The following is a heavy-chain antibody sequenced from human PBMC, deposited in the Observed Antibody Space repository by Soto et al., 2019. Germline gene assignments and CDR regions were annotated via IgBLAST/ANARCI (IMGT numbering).Heavy chain of an antibody. CDR1: GFTFSSYS. V-gene: IGHV3-21*01. CDR3: AREQGVVVVAATRYYYYGMDV. CDR2: ISSSSSYI. J-gene: IGHJ6*02. Sequence: GSLRLSCAASGFTFSSYSMNWVRQAPGKGLEWVSSISSSSSYIYYADSVKGRFTISRDNAKNSLYLQMKSLRAEDTAVYYCAREQGVVVVAATRYYYYGMDVWGQGTTVSVSS. D-gene: IGHD2-15*01.